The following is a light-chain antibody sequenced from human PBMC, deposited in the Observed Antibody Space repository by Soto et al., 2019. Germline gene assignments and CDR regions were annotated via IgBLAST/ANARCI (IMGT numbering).Light chain of an antibody. V-gene: IGKV3-20*01. CDR3: QQYGSAPRT. CDR2: DAS. CDR1: QSVSSDS. Sequence: EMGLTQSPGTLSLSPGERAILSCRASQSVSSDSLAWYRQKPGQAPRLLVYDASSRATGIPDRFSGSGSGTDFTLTISRLEPEDVAVYYCQQYGSAPRTFGQGTKVEIK. J-gene: IGKJ1*01.